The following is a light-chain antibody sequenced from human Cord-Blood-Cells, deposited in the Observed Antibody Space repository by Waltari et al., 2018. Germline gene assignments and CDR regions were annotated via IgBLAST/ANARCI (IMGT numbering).Light chain of an antibody. J-gene: IGLJ2*01. CDR3: QSADSSGTLVV. Sequence: SYELTQPPSVSVSPGQTARIPCPGDALPRQYAYWYQQKPGQAPVLVIYKDSERSSGIPERFSGSSSGTTVTLTISGVQAEDEADYYCQSADSSGTLVVFGGGTKLTVL. CDR2: KDS. CDR1: ALPRQY. V-gene: IGLV3-25*03.